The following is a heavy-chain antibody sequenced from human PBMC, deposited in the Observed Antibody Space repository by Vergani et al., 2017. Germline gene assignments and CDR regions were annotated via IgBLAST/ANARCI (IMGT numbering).Heavy chain of an antibody. CDR3: ASPNYGDYDFLDVDY. Sequence: QVQLVESGGGVVQPGRSLRLSCAASGFTFSSYAMHWVRQAPGKGLEWVAVISYDGSNKYYADSVKGRFTISRDNSKNTLYLQMNSLRAEDTAVYYCASPNYGDYDFLDVDYWGQGTLVTVSS. D-gene: IGHD4-17*01. CDR1: GFTFSSYA. V-gene: IGHV3-30-3*01. J-gene: IGHJ4*02. CDR2: ISYDGSNK.